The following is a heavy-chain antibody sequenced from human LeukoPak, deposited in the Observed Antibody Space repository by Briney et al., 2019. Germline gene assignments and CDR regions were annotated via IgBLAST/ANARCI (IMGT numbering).Heavy chain of an antibody. CDR1: GFTFSSYG. CDR3: AKDRGSCSSTSCYYFDY. V-gene: IGHV3-30*18. CDR2: ISYDGSNK. J-gene: IGHJ4*02. D-gene: IGHD2-2*01. Sequence: GGSLRLFCAVSGFTFSSYGMHWVRQAPGKGLEWVAVISYDGSNKYYADSVKGRFTISRDNSKNTLYLQMNSLRAEDTAVYYCAKDRGSCSSTSCYYFDYWGQGTLVTVSS.